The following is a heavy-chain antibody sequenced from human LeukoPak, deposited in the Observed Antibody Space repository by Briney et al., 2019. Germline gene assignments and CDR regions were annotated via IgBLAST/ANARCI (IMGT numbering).Heavy chain of an antibody. V-gene: IGHV4-59*08. J-gene: IGHJ6*02. Sequence: SETLSLTCTVSGGSISSYYWSWIRQPPGKGLEWIGYIYYSGSTNYNPCLKSRVTISVDTSKNQFSLKLSSVAAADTAVYYCARLSFVDTAMVGNHYYYGMDVWGQGTTVTVSS. CDR3: ARLSFVDTAMVGNHYYYGMDV. CDR1: GGSISSYY. CDR2: IYYSGST. D-gene: IGHD5-18*01.